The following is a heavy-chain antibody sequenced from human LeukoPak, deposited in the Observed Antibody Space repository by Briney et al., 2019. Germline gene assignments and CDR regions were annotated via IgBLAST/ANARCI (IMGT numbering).Heavy chain of an antibody. V-gene: IGHV5-51*01. CDR2: IYPGDSDT. J-gene: IGHJ4*02. CDR1: GYSFTTYW. D-gene: IGHD3-9*01. Sequence: GESLKISCKGSGYSFTTYWIAWVRQVPGKGLEWTGIIYPGDSDTRSSPSFQGQVTISADKSINTAYLQWSSLKASGTAMYYCARQADYNIVTGYYKGHLDYWGQGTLVTVSS. CDR3: ARQADYNIVTGYYKGHLDY.